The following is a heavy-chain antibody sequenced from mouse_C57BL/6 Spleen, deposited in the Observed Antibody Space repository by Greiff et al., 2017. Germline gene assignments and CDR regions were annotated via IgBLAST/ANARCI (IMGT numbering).Heavy chain of an antibody. CDR3: TRVGAMVTTRFGY. D-gene: IGHD2-2*01. V-gene: IGHV1-15*01. CDR1: GYSFTDYE. Sequence: VQLQQSGPELVRPGASVTLSCKASGYSFTDYEMHWVKQTPVHGLEWIGAIDPEAGGTAYNQKFKGKAILTADKSSSTAYMELRSLTSEDSAVYYCTRVGAMVTTRFGYWGQGATLTVSS. CDR2: IDPEAGGT. J-gene: IGHJ2*01.